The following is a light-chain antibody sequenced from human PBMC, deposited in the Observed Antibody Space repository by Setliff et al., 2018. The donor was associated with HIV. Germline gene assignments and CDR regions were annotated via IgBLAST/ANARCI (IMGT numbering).Light chain of an antibody. CDR2: GNS. V-gene: IGLV1-40*01. CDR3: QSYDSSLSGYV. Sequence: QSVLTQPPSVSGAPGQRVTISCTGSRSNIGAGYDVQWYQQLPGTAPKLVMFGNSNRPSGVPDRFSDSKSGTSASLAINGLQAEDEADYYCQSYDSSLSGYVFGTGTKVTVL. J-gene: IGLJ1*01. CDR1: RSNIGAGYD.